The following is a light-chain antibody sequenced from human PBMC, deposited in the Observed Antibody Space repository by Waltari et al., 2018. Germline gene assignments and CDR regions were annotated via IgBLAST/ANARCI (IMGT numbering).Light chain of an antibody. CDR2: EAS. CDR1: QSIGGW. J-gene: IGKJ1*01. V-gene: IGKV1-5*03. Sequence: DIHMTQSPSTLSASVGVRVTIRCRARQSIGGWLAWYQQKPGKAPELLSYEASSLQSGVPSRFSGSGSETEFILTIGSLQPDDFATYYCQQYQSYPRTFGQGTKVEI. CDR3: QQYQSYPRT.